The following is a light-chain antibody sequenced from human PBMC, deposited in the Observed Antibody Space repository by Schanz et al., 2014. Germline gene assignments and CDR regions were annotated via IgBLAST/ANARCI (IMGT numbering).Light chain of an antibody. CDR3: QQYDTFPRT. V-gene: IGKV3-20*01. Sequence: IVLTQSPGPLSLSPGERATLSCRSSQSVSTIDLAWYQQKPGQAPRVLIYGASIRASGIPDRFSGSGSGTEFNITISGLKPDDFATFYCQQYDTFPRTFGQGTKVEIK. CDR1: QSVSTID. CDR2: GAS. J-gene: IGKJ1*01.